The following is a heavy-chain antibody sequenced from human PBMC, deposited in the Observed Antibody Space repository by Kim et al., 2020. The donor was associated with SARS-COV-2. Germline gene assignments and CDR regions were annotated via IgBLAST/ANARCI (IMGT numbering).Heavy chain of an antibody. CDR3: ARTPGLWGDSALQLDY. CDR2: ISYDGSNK. Sequence: GGSLRLSCAASGFTFSSYAMHWVRQAPGKGLEWVAVISYDGSNKYYADSVKGRFTISRDNSKNTLYLQMNSLRAEDTAVYYCARTPGLWGDSALQLDYWGQGTLVTVSS. D-gene: IGHD3-22*01. CDR1: GFTFSSYA. J-gene: IGHJ4*02. V-gene: IGHV3-30-3*01.